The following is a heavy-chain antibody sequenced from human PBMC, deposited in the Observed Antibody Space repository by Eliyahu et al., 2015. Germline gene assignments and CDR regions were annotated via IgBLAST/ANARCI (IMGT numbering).Heavy chain of an antibody. Sequence: QVQLVESGGGVVQPGRSLRLXXAASGFPFXXXXMHWVRQAPGKGLEWVAVISYDGSNKYYADSVKGRXTISRDNSKNTLYLQMNSLRAEDTAVYYCARDYFGGFSARTKAFDIWGQGTMVTVSS. V-gene: IGHV3-30-3*01. CDR1: GFPFXXXX. CDR2: ISYDGSNK. J-gene: IGHJ3*02. D-gene: IGHD3-16*01. CDR3: ARDYFGGFSARTKAFDI.